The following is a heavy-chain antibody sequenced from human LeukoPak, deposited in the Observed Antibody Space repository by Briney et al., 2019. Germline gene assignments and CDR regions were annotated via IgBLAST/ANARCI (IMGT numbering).Heavy chain of an antibody. Sequence: GGSLRLSCAASGFSFSDYWMSWVRQAPGKGLEWVASIGKDGSAKYYVDSVKGRFTSSRDNAKNSLYLQMNSLRAEDTAVYYCARDRNYYGSGSYLDIWGQGTMVTVSS. D-gene: IGHD3-10*01. CDR2: IGKDGSAK. CDR1: GFSFSDYW. J-gene: IGHJ3*02. CDR3: ARDRNYYGSGSYLDI. V-gene: IGHV3-7*01.